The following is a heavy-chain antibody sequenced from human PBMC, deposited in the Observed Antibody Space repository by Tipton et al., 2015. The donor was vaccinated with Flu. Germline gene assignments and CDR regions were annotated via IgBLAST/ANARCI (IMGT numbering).Heavy chain of an antibody. CDR2: IYSGGST. J-gene: IGHJ4*02. CDR1: GFTVSSNY. V-gene: IGHV3-53*04. CDR3: ARARGGYAYYFDY. D-gene: IGHD3-22*01. Sequence: MQLVQSGGGLVQPGGSLRLSCAASGFTVSSNYMSWVRQAPGKGLEWVSVIYSGGSTYYADSVKGRFTISRHNSKNTLYLQMNSLGAEDTAVYYCARARGGYAYYFDYWGQGTLVPVSS.